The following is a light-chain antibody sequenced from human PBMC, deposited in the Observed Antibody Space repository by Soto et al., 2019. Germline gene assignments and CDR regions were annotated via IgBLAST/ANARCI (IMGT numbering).Light chain of an antibody. Sequence: QPVLTQPPSVSGAPGQRVTISCTGSSSNIGAGYHVHWYQQLPGTAPKLLIFDNSNRPSGVPDRFSASKSGTSASLAITGLQAEDEADYYCQSYDSSLTVSAFGGGTKLTVL. CDR1: SSNIGAGYH. CDR3: QSYDSSLTVSA. V-gene: IGLV1-40*01. CDR2: DNS. J-gene: IGLJ2*01.